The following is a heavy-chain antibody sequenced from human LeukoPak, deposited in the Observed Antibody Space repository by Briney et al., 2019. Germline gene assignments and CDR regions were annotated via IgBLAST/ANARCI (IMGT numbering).Heavy chain of an antibody. V-gene: IGHV3-48*03. CDR2: ITGSGNII. Sequence: GGSLRLSCAASGFTFNIYEMNWVRQAPGRGLEYISYITGSGNIIHYADSVKGRFTISRDNSKNSVYLQMRNLRAEDTSVYYCARLLREKADINGYATSPDGLDVWGQGAMLTVSS. CDR3: ARLLREKADINGYATSPDGLDV. J-gene: IGHJ3*01. CDR1: GFTFNIYE. D-gene: IGHD3-22*01.